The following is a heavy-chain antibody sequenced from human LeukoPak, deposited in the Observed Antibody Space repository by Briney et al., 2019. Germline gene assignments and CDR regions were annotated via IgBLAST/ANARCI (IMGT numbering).Heavy chain of an antibody. V-gene: IGHV1-69*04. J-gene: IGHJ6*02. CDR1: GGTFSSYA. Sequence: VASVKVSCKASGGTFSSYAISWVRQAPGQGLEWMGRIIPILGIANYAQKFQGRVTITADKSTSTAYMELSSLRSEDTAVYYCAREGGLRDGYNYVSKYYGMDVWGQGTTVTVSS. CDR3: AREGGLRDGYNYVSKYYGMDV. CDR2: IIPILGIA. D-gene: IGHD5-24*01.